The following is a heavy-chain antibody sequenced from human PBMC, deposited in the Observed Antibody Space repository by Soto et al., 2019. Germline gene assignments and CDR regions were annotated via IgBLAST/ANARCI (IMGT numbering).Heavy chain of an antibody. Sequence: GWSLRLSCSASGFTCSSYAMHLVRQAPGKGLEYVSAISSNGGSTYYADSVKGRFTISRDNSKNTLYLQMSSLRAEDTAVYYCVKDRIAFGSDAFDIWGKGTIVTVSS. CDR1: GFTCSSYA. J-gene: IGHJ3*02. V-gene: IGHV3-64D*06. CDR2: ISSNGGST. D-gene: IGHD3-16*01. CDR3: VKDRIAFGSDAFDI.